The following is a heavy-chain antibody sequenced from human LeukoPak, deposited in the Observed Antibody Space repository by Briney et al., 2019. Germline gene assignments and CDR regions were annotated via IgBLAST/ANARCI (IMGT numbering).Heavy chain of an antibody. J-gene: IGHJ4*02. V-gene: IGHV3-53*01. CDR2: IYSGGTT. CDR3: ASSIAVALIGYYYFDY. CDR1: GFTVSSNH. D-gene: IGHD6-19*01. Sequence: PGGSLRLSCAASGFTVSSNHMSWVRQAPGKGLEWVSVIYSGGTTYYADSVKGRFTISRDNSENMLYLQMNSLRAEDTAVYYCASSIAVALIGYYYFDYWGQGTLVTVSS.